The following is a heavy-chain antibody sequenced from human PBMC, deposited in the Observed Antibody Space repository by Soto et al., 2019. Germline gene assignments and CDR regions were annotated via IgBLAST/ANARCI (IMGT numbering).Heavy chain of an antibody. CDR3: ATSAPPHPPDY. V-gene: IGHV4-30-4*01. CDR2: IYYSGST. Sequence: QVQLQESGPGLVKPSQTLSLTCTVSGGSISSGDYYWRWIRQPPGKGLEWIGYIYYSGSTYYNPPLKSRVTISVDTSKNQFSLKLSSVTAADTAVYYCATSAPPHPPDYWGQGTLVTVSS. CDR1: GGSISSGDYY. J-gene: IGHJ4*02.